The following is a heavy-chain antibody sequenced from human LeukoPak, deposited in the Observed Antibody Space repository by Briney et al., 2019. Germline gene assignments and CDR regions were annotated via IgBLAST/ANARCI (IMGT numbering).Heavy chain of an antibody. CDR1: GFIFSSYE. J-gene: IGHJ4*02. CDR2: IWFDGSNQ. V-gene: IGHV3-33*08. D-gene: IGHD5-18*01. CDR3: ARGGQIQLWFDY. Sequence: GGSLRLSCAASGFIFSSYEMNWVRQAPGKGLEWVAVIWFDGSNQYYADSVKGRFTISRDNSKNTLYLQMNSLRAEDTAVYYCARGGQIQLWFDYWGQGTLVTVSS.